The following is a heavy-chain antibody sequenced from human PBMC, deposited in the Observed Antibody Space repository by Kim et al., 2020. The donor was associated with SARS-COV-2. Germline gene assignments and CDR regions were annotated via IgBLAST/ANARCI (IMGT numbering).Heavy chain of an antibody. CDR1: GGSISSSGYY. V-gene: IGHV4-39*01. CDR2: IYYSGST. Sequence: SETLSLTCTVSGGSISSSGYYWGWIRQPPGKGLEWIGTIYYSGSTYYNPSLKSRVTISVDTSKNQFSLNLSSVTAADTAVYYCARQEGLVYTAMVRFDYWGQGTLVTVSS. CDR3: ARQEGLVYTAMVRFDY. J-gene: IGHJ4*02. D-gene: IGHD5-18*01.